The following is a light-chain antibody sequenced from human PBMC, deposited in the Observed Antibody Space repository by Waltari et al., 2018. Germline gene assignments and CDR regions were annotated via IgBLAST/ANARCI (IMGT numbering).Light chain of an antibody. Sequence: SALTQPDPVSGSPGQSITIPCRGISSDSGGYEYVSWYQQHPGKAPKVIIYDVNNRPSGVSNRFSGSKSGISASLTISGLQAEDEADYYCSSFTSSTTGIFGGGTKVTVL. CDR1: SSDSGGYEY. J-gene: IGLJ2*01. V-gene: IGLV2-14*03. CDR3: SSFTSSTTGI. CDR2: DVN.